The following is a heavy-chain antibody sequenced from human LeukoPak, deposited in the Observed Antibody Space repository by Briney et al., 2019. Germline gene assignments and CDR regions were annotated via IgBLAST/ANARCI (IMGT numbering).Heavy chain of an antibody. Sequence: SVTLSLTCTVSGGSINSYYWSWIRQPPGKGLEWFAYIYYSGSTKYNPSLKSRVTMSVDTSKNQFSLKVLSATAADTAVYYCARALGPYGSGSSYYFDYWGQGTLVTVSS. CDR2: IYYSGST. D-gene: IGHD3-10*01. CDR1: GGSINSYY. J-gene: IGHJ4*02. V-gene: IGHV4-59*01. CDR3: ARALGPYGSGSSYYFDY.